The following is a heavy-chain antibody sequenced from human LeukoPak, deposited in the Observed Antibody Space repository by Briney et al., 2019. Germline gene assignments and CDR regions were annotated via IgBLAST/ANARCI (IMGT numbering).Heavy chain of an antibody. D-gene: IGHD3-22*01. CDR3: ARDYYDSSGYPYYMDV. V-gene: IGHV3-74*01. CDR1: GFTFSGSW. Sequence: GGSLRLSCAASGFTFSGSWMHWVRQAPGKGLVWVSRIKGDGIETNYADSVKGRFTVSRDNAKNTLYLQMNSLRAEDTAVYYCARDYYDSSGYPYYMDVWGKGTTVTVSS. J-gene: IGHJ6*03. CDR2: IKGDGIET.